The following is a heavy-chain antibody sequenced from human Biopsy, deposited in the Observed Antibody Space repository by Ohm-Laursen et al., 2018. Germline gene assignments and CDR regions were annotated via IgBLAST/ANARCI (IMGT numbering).Heavy chain of an antibody. D-gene: IGHD4-17*01. V-gene: IGHV3-23*01. CDR1: GLRFSMYA. J-gene: IGHJ4*02. CDR2: IGGSGGGT. Sequence: GSLRLSCAASGLRFSMYAMSWVRQAPGKGPEWVSAIGGSGGGTYYADSVKGRFTISRDNSKNTLYLRMNSLRAEDTAVYYCAKPADSYGSEFYFDYWGQGTLVTVSS. CDR3: AKPADSYGSEFYFDY.